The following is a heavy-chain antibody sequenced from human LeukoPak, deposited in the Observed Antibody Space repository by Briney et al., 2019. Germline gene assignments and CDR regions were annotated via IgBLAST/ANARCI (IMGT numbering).Heavy chain of an antibody. CDR1: GDSIVNYY. CDR3: ARGWILYFTNYYFDY. Sequence: SETLSLTCTVSGDSIVNYYWSWIRQPPGKGLEWIGEINHSGSTNYNPSLKSRVTISVDTSKNQFSLKLSSVTAADTAVYYCARGWILYFTNYYFDYWGQGTLVTVSS. D-gene: IGHD2-8*01. J-gene: IGHJ4*02. CDR2: INHSGST. V-gene: IGHV4-34*01.